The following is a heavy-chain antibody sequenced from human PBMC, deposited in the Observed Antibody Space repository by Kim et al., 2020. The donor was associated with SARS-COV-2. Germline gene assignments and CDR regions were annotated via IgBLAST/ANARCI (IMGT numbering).Heavy chain of an antibody. J-gene: IGHJ5*02. Sequence: QKLQGRVTMTTDTSTSTAYMELRSLRSDDTAVYYCARDAGYSSSWYHWFDPWGQGTLVTVSS. D-gene: IGHD6-13*01. V-gene: IGHV1-18*01. CDR3: ARDAGYSSSWYHWFDP.